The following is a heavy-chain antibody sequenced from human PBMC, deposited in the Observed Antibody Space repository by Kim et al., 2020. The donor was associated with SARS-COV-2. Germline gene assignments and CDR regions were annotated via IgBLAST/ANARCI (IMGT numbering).Heavy chain of an antibody. CDR3: ARAPSYYYYDSSRHDTFEI. V-gene: IGHV3-7*01. J-gene: IGHJ3*02. CDR1: GFPFSRYW. CDR2: IKQDGSEK. D-gene: IGHD3-22*01. Sequence: GGSLRLSCAVSGFPFSRYWMTWVRQAPGKGLEWVANIKQDGSEKSYVDFVKGRFIISRDNAKNSLYLQMNSLRAEDTAVYYCARAPSYYYYDSSRHDTFEIWGQGTMVTVSS.